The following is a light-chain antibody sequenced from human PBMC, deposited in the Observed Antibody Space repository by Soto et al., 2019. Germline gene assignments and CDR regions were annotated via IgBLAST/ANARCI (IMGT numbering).Light chain of an antibody. CDR2: GVS. V-gene: IGKV3-20*01. Sequence: EIVLTQSPGTLSLSPGERATLFCRASQSVTSTYLASYQQKPGQAPSLIIYGVSSSATGIPDRFSGSGSGTHFTLTISRLEHDDFAVYYCQQYGSSPWTFGLGTKVEV. CDR3: QQYGSSPWT. J-gene: IGKJ1*01. CDR1: QSVTSTY.